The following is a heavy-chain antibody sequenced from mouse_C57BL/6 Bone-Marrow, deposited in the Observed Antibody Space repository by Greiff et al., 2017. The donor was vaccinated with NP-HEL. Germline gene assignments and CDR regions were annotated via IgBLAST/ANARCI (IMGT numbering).Heavy chain of an antibody. Sequence: QVQLKQSGAELVKPGASVKLSCKASGYTFTSYWMHWVKQRPGQGLEWIGMIHPNSGSTNYNEKFKSKATLTVDKSSSTAYMQLSSLTSEDSAVYYCAKEDYYGSSPCLAYWGQGTLVTVSA. CDR3: AKEDYYGSSPCLAY. D-gene: IGHD1-1*01. CDR2: IHPNSGST. J-gene: IGHJ3*01. CDR1: GYTFTSYW. V-gene: IGHV1-64*01.